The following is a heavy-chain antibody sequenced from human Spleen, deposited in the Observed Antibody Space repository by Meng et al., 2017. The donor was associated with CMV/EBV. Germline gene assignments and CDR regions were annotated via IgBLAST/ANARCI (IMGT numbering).Heavy chain of an antibody. CDR3: ARDRRELPALDY. CDR2: LYIDGST. CDR1: GFIVSSDN. J-gene: IGHJ4*02. Sequence: GESLKISCAASGFIVSSDNMNWVRQSPGKGLEWVSILYIDGSTSYAASVKGRFTISRDNAKNSLYLQMNSLRAEDTAVYYCARDRRELPALDYWGQGTLVTVSS. D-gene: IGHD1-26*01. V-gene: IGHV3-53*01.